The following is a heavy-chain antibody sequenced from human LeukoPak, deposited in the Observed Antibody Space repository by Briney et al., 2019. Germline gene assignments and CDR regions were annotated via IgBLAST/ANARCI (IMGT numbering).Heavy chain of an antibody. Sequence: GGSLRLSCAASGFTFSSYAMSWVRQAPGRGLEWVSAISGSGGSTYYADSVKGRFTISRDNSKNTLYLQMNSLRAEDTAVYYCAKSHLVWGAFDIWGQGTMVTVSS. V-gene: IGHV3-23*01. CDR1: GFTFSSYA. CDR2: ISGSGGST. J-gene: IGHJ3*02. D-gene: IGHD3-16*01. CDR3: AKSHLVWGAFDI.